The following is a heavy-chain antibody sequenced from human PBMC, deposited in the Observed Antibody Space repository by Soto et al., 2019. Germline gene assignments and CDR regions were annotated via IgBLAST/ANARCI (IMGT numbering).Heavy chain of an antibody. V-gene: IGHV1-3*01. D-gene: IGHD5-18*01. CDR1: GYTFTSCA. Sequence: ASVKVSCKASGYTFTSCAMHWVRQAPGQRLEWMGWINAGNGNTKYSQKFQGQVTISADKSISTAYLQWSSLKASDTAMYYCARLPGYSYGPDYWGQGTLVTVSS. J-gene: IGHJ4*02. CDR2: INAGNGNT. CDR3: ARLPGYSYGPDY.